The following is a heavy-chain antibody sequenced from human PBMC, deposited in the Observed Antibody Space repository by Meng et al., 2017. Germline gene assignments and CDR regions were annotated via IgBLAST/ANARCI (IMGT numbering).Heavy chain of an antibody. CDR3: ARGYCSGGSCYSFGYYYYGMDV. J-gene: IGHJ6*02. Sequence: GGSLRLSYAASGFTFSSYGMHWVRQAPGKGLEWVAVIWYDGSNKYYADSVKGRFTISRDNSKNTLYLQMNSLRAEDTAVYYCARGYCSGGSCYSFGYYYYGMDVWGQGTTVTVSS. CDR1: GFTFSSYG. V-gene: IGHV3-33*01. D-gene: IGHD2-15*01. CDR2: IWYDGSNK.